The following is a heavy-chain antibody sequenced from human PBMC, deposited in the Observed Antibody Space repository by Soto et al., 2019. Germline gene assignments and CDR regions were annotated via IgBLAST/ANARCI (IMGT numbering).Heavy chain of an antibody. CDR3: ARGRGYSGDDHYYYFDMDV. Sequence: QVQLVQSGAEVKKPASSVKVSCKASGGTFNNYPITWVRHAPGEGLEWMGGSIPIFGPANYAQNFQGRVTISVDESTSTAYMELSRLRSEDTAVYYCARGRGYSGDDHYYYFDMDVWGQGTTVTVPS. J-gene: IGHJ6*02. V-gene: IGHV1-69*01. D-gene: IGHD5-12*01. CDR2: SIPIFGPA. CDR1: GGTFNNYP.